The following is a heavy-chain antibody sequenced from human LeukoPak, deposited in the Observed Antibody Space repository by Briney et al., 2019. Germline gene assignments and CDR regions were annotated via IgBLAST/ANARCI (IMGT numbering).Heavy chain of an antibody. CDR1: GYTFTSHY. CDR2: IHPSGGST. V-gene: IGHV1-46*01. J-gene: IGHJ4*02. D-gene: IGHD4-17*01. Sequence: ASVKVSCKASGYTFTSHYMHWARQAPGQGLEWMGIIHPSGGSTSYAQKFQGRVTMTRDTSTSTVYMELSSLRSEDTAVYYCARAHLHYGDSIHDLDYWGQGTLVTVSS. CDR3: ARAHLHYGDSIHDLDY.